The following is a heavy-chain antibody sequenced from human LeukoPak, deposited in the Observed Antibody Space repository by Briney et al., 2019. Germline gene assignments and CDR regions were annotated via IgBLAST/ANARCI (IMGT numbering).Heavy chain of an antibody. CDR3: ARDGCSSTSCRGWFDP. CDR1: GGSISSYY. V-gene: IGHV4-4*07. Sequence: SETLSLTCTVSGGSISSYYWSWIRQPAGKGLEWIGRIYTSGSTNYNPSLKSRVTMSVDTSKNQFSLKLSSVTAADTAVYYCARDGCSSTSCRGWFDPWGQGTLVTVSS. CDR2: IYTSGST. J-gene: IGHJ5*02. D-gene: IGHD2-2*01.